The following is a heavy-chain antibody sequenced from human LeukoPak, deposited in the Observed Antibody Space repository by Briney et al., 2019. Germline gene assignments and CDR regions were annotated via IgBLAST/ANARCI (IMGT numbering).Heavy chain of an antibody. J-gene: IGHJ4*02. CDR2: IYPGDSDT. Sequence: GESLQISCQGSGYSFTSFWIGWVRQMPGKGLEWMGIIYPGDSDTRYSPSFQGQVTISADKSISTAFLQWSSLKASDTAMYYCARAVMSYSRYFDYWGQGTLVTVSS. D-gene: IGHD1-26*01. CDR3: ARAVMSYSRYFDY. V-gene: IGHV5-51*01. CDR1: GYSFTSFW.